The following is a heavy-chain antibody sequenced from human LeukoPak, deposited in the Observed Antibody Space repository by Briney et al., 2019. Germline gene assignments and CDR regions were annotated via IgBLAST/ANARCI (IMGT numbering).Heavy chain of an antibody. V-gene: IGHV4-59*08. D-gene: IGHD5-12*01. Sequence: SETLSLTCTVSGGSISSYYWSWIRQPPGKGLEWIGYIFYTGSTNYNPSLKSRVTISVDTSKNQFSLKLGSVTAADTAMYYCARHASGYTYFDYWGHGTLVTVSS. CDR3: ARHASGYTYFDY. CDR2: IFYTGST. J-gene: IGHJ4*01. CDR1: GGSISSYY.